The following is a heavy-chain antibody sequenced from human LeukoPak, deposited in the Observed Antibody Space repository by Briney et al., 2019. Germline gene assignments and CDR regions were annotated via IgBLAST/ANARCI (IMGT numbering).Heavy chain of an antibody. D-gene: IGHD6-19*01. J-gene: IGHJ4*02. CDR3: AKDRVGAVAGYYFDY. CDR1: GFTFSSYA. CDR2: ISGSGGST. Sequence: GGSLRLSCAASGFTFSSYAMSWVRQAPGKGLEWVSAISGSGGSTYYADSVKGRFTISRDNSKNTLYLQMNSLRAEDTAVYYCAKDRVGAVAGYYFDYWGQGTLVTVSS. V-gene: IGHV3-23*01.